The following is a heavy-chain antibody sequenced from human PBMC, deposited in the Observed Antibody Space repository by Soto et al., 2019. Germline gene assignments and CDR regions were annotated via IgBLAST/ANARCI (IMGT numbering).Heavy chain of an antibody. V-gene: IGHV4-31*03. CDR2: IYYSGST. D-gene: IGHD1-1*01. CDR3: ARVQWELESRVHNWFDP. J-gene: IGHJ5*02. Sequence: PSETLSLTCTVSGGSISSGGYYWSWIRQHPGKGLEWIGYIYYSGSTYYNPSLKSRVTISVDTSKNQFSLKLSSVTAADTAVYYCARVQWELESRVHNWFDPWGQGTLVTVSS. CDR1: GGSISSGGYY.